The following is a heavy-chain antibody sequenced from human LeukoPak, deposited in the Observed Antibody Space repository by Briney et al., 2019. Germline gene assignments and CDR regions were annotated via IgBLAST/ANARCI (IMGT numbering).Heavy chain of an antibody. J-gene: IGHJ4*02. Sequence: PSETLSLTCIVSGDSLSSGYYWGWVRQSPGKGLEWIGSVYHTGSTYYNPSVKSRITIFVDTLTNQFSLKLRSVTAADTAMYYCARPLGKYSPFYFDHWGQGKLVTVSS. D-gene: IGHD2/OR15-2a*01. V-gene: IGHV4-38-2*02. CDR3: ARPLGKYSPFYFDH. CDR2: VYHTGST. CDR1: GDSLSSGYY.